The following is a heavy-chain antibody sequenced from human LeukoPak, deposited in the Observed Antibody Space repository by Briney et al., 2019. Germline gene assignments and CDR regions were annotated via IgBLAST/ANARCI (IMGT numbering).Heavy chain of an antibody. V-gene: IGHV3-30-3*01. Sequence: PGGSLRLSCAASGFTFSNAWMSWVRQAPGKGLEWVAVISYDGSNKYYADSVKGRFTISRDNSKNTLYLQMNSLRAEDTAVYYCARERRGYYTDFDYWGQGTLVTVSS. CDR3: ARERRGYYTDFDY. CDR2: ISYDGSNK. CDR1: GFTFSNAW. J-gene: IGHJ4*02. D-gene: IGHD3-22*01.